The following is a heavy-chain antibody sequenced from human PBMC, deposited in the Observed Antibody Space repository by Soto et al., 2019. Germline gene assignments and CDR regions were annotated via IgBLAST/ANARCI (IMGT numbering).Heavy chain of an antibody. D-gene: IGHD3-22*01. CDR2: INHSGST. CDR1: GGSFSGYY. V-gene: IGHV4-34*01. CDR3: ARVENYYDSSGYYRWFDP. Sequence: PSETLSLTCAVYGGSFSGYYWTWIRQPPGTGLEWIGEINHSGSTNYNPSLKSRVTISVDTSKNQFSLKLTSVTAADTAVYYCARVENYYDSSGYYRWFDPWGQGTLVTVSS. J-gene: IGHJ5*02.